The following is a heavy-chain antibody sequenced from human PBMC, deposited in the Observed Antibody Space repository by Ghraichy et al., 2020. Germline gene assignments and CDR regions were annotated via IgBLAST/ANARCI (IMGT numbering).Heavy chain of an antibody. Sequence: SETLSLTCTVSGGSISSSSYYWGWIHQPPGKGLEWIGSIYYSGSTYYNPSLKSRVTISVDTSKNQFSLKLSSVTAADTAVYYCARALGNSYGAFFPYDYWGQGTLVTVSS. V-gene: IGHV4-39*07. CDR3: ARALGNSYGAFFPYDY. CDR2: IYYSGST. D-gene: IGHD5-18*01. J-gene: IGHJ4*02. CDR1: GGSISSSSYY.